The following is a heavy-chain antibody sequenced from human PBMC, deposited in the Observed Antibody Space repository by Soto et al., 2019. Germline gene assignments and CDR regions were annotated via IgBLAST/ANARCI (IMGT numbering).Heavy chain of an antibody. V-gene: IGHV1-18*01. CDR1: GYTFTSYG. D-gene: IGHD6-19*01. Sequence: QVQLVQSGAEVKKPGASVKVSCKASGYTFTSYGISWVRQAPGQGLEWMGWISAYNGNTNYAQKLQGRVTMTTDTSTITAYMELRSLRSYDTAVYYCARAVGSGWGPRHYFDYWGQGTLVTVSS. CDR2: ISAYNGNT. J-gene: IGHJ4*02. CDR3: ARAVGSGWGPRHYFDY.